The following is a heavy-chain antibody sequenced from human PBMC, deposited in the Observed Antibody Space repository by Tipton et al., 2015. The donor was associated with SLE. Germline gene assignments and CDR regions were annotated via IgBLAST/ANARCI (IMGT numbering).Heavy chain of an antibody. J-gene: IGHJ4*02. Sequence: SLRLSCAASGFTFTNYWMTWVRQAPGKGLEWVANINQDGSEKYYVDSVKGRFTISRDNARNSLYLQMNSLRAEDTAVYYCASYGDYSGYDGRDYWGQGTLVTVSS. CDR2: INQDGSEK. V-gene: IGHV3-7*03. CDR3: ASYGDYSGYDGRDY. D-gene: IGHD5-12*01. CDR1: GFTFTNYW.